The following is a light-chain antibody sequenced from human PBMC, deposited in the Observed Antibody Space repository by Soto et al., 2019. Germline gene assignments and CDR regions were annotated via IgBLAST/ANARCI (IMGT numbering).Light chain of an antibody. CDR1: QTINSY. CDR2: NSS. J-gene: IGKJ3*01. V-gene: IGKV1-39*01. CDR3: QHGGA. Sequence: IQMTQSPSSLSVSVGDRVTITCRASQTINSYLHWYQQKPGEAPKLLIYNSSNLQRGVPSRFSGTGSGTDLTLTISTLQPEDFATYYCQHGGAYGPGTKVDVK.